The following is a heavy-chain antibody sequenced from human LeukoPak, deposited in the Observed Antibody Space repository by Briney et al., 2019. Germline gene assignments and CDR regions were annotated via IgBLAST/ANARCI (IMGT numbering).Heavy chain of an antibody. CDR2: INPNSGET. CDR3: ARDRDYSNTERGFDY. J-gene: IGHJ4*02. CDR1: GYTFTDYY. Sequence: ASVKVSCKTSGYTFTDYYIHWVRQAPGQGLEWTGWINPNSGETNSAQKFQGRVTMTGDTSISTAYMELRRVTSDETAVYYCARDRDYSNTERGFDYWGQGTLVTVSS. V-gene: IGHV1-2*02. D-gene: IGHD4-11*01.